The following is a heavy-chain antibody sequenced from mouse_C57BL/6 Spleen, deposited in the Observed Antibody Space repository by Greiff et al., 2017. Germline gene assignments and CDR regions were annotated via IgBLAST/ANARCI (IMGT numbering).Heavy chain of an antibody. V-gene: IGHV14-3*01. D-gene: IGHD1-1*01. CDR1: GYNFKNSY. CDR3: ATPVYYYGSSPIDY. J-gene: IGHJ2*01. CDR2: IDPANGNT. Sequence: EVQLQQSVAELVRPGASVKLSCTASGYNFKNSYMHWVKQRPEQGLAWIGRIDPANGNTKYDPKFQGKATITADTSSNTAYLQLSSLTSEDTAIYYCATPVYYYGSSPIDYWGQGTTLTVSS.